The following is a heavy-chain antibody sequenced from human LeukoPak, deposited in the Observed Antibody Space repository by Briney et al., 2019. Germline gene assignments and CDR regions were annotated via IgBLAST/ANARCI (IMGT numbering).Heavy chain of an antibody. D-gene: IGHD6-25*01. CDR1: GFTFSDYA. Sequence: GGSLRLSCTTSGFTFSDYAMSWVRQAPGKGLDWVAVISYDGFNKYYADSVKGRFTISRDNSKNTLYLQMNRLRTEDTAVYYCAKPLGKWLRGYDAFDIWGQGTMVTVSS. V-gene: IGHV3-30*18. CDR3: AKPLGKWLRGYDAFDI. J-gene: IGHJ3*02. CDR2: ISYDGFNK.